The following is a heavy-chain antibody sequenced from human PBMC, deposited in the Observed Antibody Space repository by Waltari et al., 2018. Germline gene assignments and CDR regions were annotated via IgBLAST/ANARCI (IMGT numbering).Heavy chain of an antibody. V-gene: IGHV4-30-2*01. CDR3: ARRCGAATDDWYFDL. D-gene: IGHD2-15*01. J-gene: IGHJ2*01. CDR2: IYQSGST. Sequence: QLQLQESGSGLVKPSQTLSLTCAVSGGSISSGGYSWSWIRQPPGKGLEWIGYIYQSGSTYYNPSLKSRVTISVDRSKNQFSLKLSSVTAADTAVYYCARRCGAATDDWYFDLWGRGTLVTVSS. CDR1: GGSISSGGYS.